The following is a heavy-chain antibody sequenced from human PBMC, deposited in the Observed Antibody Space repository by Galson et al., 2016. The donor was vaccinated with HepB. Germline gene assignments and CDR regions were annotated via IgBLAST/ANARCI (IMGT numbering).Heavy chain of an antibody. V-gene: IGHV6-1*01. CDR2: TFYRSTWEN. D-gene: IGHD3-10*01. Sequence: CAICGDSVYNNGAAWVWIRQSPSRGLEWLGRTFYRSTWENHYAGSVKNRITISPDTSRNQFSLHLNSVTPEDTAVYYCARAVMLGRGMDVWGQGTTVTVSS. J-gene: IGHJ6*02. CDR1: GDSVYNNGAA. CDR3: ARAVMLGRGMDV.